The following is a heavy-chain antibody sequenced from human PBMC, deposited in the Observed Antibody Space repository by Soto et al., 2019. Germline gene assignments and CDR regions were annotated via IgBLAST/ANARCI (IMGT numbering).Heavy chain of an antibody. V-gene: IGHV1-8*01. J-gene: IGHJ4*02. D-gene: IGHD6-25*01. CDR2: MNPYSGNT. Sequence: ASVKVSCKASGYTFTSYDISWVRQATGQGLEWMGWMNPYSGNTGFAQKFQGRVTVTRNTSISTVYMELSGLRPDDTAVYYCARRKERSGPHYFDYWGQGSLVTVSS. CDR1: GYTFTSYD. CDR3: ARRKERSGPHYFDY.